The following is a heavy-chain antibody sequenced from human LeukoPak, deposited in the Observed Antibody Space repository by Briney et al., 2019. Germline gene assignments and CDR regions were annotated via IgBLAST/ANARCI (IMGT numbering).Heavy chain of an antibody. D-gene: IGHD1-26*01. CDR1: GFTFSSYA. J-gene: IGHJ4*02. CDR3: AKFVGATTLVDY. V-gene: IGHV3-23*01. Sequence: GGSLRLSCAASGFTFSSYAMSWVRQAPGKRLEWVSAISGSGGSTYYADSVKGRFTISRDNSKNTLYLQMNSLRAEDTAVYYCAKFVGATTLVDYWGQGTLVTVSS. CDR2: ISGSGGST.